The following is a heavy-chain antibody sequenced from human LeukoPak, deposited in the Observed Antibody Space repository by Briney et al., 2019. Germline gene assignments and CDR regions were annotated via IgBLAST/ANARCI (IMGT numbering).Heavy chain of an antibody. CDR3: ARSRGIPEYYFDY. Sequence: SVKVSCKASGGTFSSYAISWVRQAPGQGLEWMGGIIPIFGTSNYAQKSQGRVTITADESTSTAYMELSSLRSEDTAVYYCARSRGIPEYYFDYWGQGTLVTVSS. V-gene: IGHV1-69*13. CDR1: GGTFSSYA. CDR2: IIPIFGTS. J-gene: IGHJ4*02. D-gene: IGHD2-21*01.